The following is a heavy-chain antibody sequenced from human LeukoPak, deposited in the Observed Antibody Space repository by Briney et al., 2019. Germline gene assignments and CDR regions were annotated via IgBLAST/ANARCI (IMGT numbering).Heavy chain of an antibody. Sequence: GGSLRLSCAASGFTFSSYAMSWVLQAPGKGLEWVSAISGSGGSTYYADSVKGRFTISRDNSKNTLYLQMNSLRAEDTAVYYCATYGSGSYGDYWGQGTLVTVSS. CDR2: ISGSGGST. J-gene: IGHJ4*02. V-gene: IGHV3-23*01. CDR1: GFTFSSYA. D-gene: IGHD3-10*01. CDR3: ATYGSGSYGDY.